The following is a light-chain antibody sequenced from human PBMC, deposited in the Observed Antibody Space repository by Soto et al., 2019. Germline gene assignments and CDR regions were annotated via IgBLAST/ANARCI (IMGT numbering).Light chain of an antibody. CDR3: QQLNSYPRRFT. CDR2: AAS. V-gene: IGKV1-9*01. CDR1: QGISSY. J-gene: IGKJ3*01. Sequence: DIQLTQSPSFLSASVGDRVTITCRASQGISSYLAWYQQKPGKAPKLLIYAASTLQSGVPSRFSGSESEKEFTLTISSLQPEDFATYYCQQLNSYPRRFTFGPGTKVDIK.